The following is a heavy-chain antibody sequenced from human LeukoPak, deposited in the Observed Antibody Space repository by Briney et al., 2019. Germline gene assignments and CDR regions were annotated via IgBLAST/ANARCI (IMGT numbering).Heavy chain of an antibody. CDR2: IYHSGST. V-gene: IGHV4-4*03. CDR1: GGSISSSNW. CDR3: ARLPLRSGMDV. J-gene: IGHJ6*03. D-gene: IGHD3-16*01. Sequence: PGTLSLTCAVSGGSISSSNWWSWVRQPPGKGLEWIGEIYHSGSTNYNPSLKSRVTISVDTSKNQFSLKLSSVTAADTAVYYCARLPLRSGMDVWGKGTTVTVSS.